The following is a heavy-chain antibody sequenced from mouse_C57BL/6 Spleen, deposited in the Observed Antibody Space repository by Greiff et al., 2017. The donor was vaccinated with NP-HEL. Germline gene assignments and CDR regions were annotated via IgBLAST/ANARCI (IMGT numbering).Heavy chain of an antibody. J-gene: IGHJ2*01. D-gene: IGHD2-2*01. V-gene: IGHV1-50*01. CDR3: ARSGGYDVRGY. CDR2: IDPSDSYT. CDR1: GYTFTSYW. Sequence: QVQLQQPGAELVKPGASVKLSCKASGYTFTSYWMQWVKQRPGQGLEWIGEIDPSDSYTNYNQKFKGKATLTVDTSSSTAYMQLSSLTSEDSAVYYCARSGGYDVRGYWGQGTTLTVSS.